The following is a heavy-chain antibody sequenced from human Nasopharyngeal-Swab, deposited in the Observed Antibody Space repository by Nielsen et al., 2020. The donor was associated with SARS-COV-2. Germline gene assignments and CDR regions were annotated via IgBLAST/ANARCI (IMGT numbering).Heavy chain of an antibody. CDR2: IIPSFSRG. CDR3: ARDVHGGSWVFDY. J-gene: IGHJ4*02. Sequence: SVTVSCKASGGSYSTYAFSWVRQAPGQGLEWMGGIIPSFSRGNYAQKFQDRVTITADEATSTAYMELSSLRSEDTAVYYCARDVHGGSWVFDYWGKGTLVTVSS. CDR1: GGSYSTYA. D-gene: IGHD2-15*01. V-gene: IGHV1-69*13.